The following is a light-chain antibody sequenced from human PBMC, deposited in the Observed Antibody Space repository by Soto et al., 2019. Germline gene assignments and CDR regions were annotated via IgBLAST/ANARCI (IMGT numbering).Light chain of an antibody. CDR3: QQYNNWPPNT. V-gene: IGKV3-15*01. CDR1: QSVSSN. Sequence: EIVMTQSPATLSVSPGERATLSCRASQSVSSNLAWYQQKPGQAPRLLIYGVSTRATGIPARFSGSESGTEFTLTISSLQSEDFAVYYCQQYNNWPPNTFGQGTKV. CDR2: GVS. J-gene: IGKJ1*01.